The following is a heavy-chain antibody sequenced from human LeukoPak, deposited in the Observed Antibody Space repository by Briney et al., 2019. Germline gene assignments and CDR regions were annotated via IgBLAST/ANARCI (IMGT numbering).Heavy chain of an antibody. CDR2: ISRTSAYI. J-gene: IGHJ4*02. D-gene: IGHD2-2*01. CDR3: ARDERRYCSDSSCYPGDY. CDR1: GFTFSSYA. V-gene: IGHV3-21*01. Sequence: GGSLRLSCAASGFTFSSYAMKWVRQAPGKGLEWVSAISRTSAYIYCSDSVKGRFTISRDNAMNSVYLQIDSLRAEDTAVYYCARDERRYCSDSSCYPGDYWGQGTLVTVSS.